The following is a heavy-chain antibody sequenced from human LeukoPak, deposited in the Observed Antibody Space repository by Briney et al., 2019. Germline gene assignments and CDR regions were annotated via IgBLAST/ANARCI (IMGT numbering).Heavy chain of an antibody. J-gene: IGHJ4*02. V-gene: IGHV3-15*01. D-gene: IGHD3-3*01. CDR2: IKIKSDDETT. CDR1: GLSFTNAW. CDR3: TTDHRTISGVVTPDY. Sequence: GGSLRLSCEASGLSFTNAWMSWVRQAPGKGLEWVGRIKIKSDDETTDYAAPARGRFTVSRDDSKNTVYLQMNSLKTEDTAVYYCTTDHRTISGVVTPDYWGQGTLVTVSS.